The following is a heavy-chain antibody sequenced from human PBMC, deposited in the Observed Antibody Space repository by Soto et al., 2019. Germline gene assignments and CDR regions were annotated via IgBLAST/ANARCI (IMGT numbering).Heavy chain of an antibody. CDR1: GFIFSTYD. CDR3: AKVRTPHPHYYFEL. V-gene: IGHV3-23*01. D-gene: IGHD1-26*01. CDR2: IKYTGETA. J-gene: IGHJ2*01. Sequence: EEQLLASGGGSAQPGGSLRVSCAASGFIFSTYDMAWVRQAPGKGLGWVSGIKYTGETAYYADSVKGRLTISRDNSRNTLSLEMDNLRVEETAVYWCAKVRTPHPHYYFELWGRGTLVTVSS.